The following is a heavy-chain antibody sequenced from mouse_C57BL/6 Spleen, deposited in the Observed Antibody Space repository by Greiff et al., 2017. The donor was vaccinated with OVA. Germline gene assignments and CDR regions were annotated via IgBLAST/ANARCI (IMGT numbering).Heavy chain of an antibody. J-gene: IGHJ4*01. Sequence: EVQVVESGGGLVKPGGSLKLSCAASGFTFSDYGMHWVRQAPEKGLEWVAYISSGSRTIYYADTVKGRFTISRDNAKNTLFLQMPSLRSEDTAMYYCARSCSSPHYYAMDYWGQGTLGTVSS. V-gene: IGHV5-17*01. D-gene: IGHD1-1*01. CDR2: ISSGSRTI. CDR3: ARSCSSPHYYAMDY. CDR1: GFTFSDYG.